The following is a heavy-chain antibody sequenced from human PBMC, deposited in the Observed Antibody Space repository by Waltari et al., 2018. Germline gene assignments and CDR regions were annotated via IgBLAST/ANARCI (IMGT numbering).Heavy chain of an antibody. CDR2: IYYSGST. D-gene: IGHD6-13*01. CDR3: ARDSGGGSSWSYYYYGMDV. CDR1: GGSISSYY. J-gene: IGHJ6*02. V-gene: IGHV4-59*01. Sequence: QVQLQESGPGLVKPSETLSLTCTVSGGSISSYYWSWIRQPPGKGLEWIGYIYYSGSTNYTPSLKSRVTISVDTSKNQFSLKLSSVTAADTAVYYCARDSGGGSSWSYYYYGMDVWGQGTTVTVSS.